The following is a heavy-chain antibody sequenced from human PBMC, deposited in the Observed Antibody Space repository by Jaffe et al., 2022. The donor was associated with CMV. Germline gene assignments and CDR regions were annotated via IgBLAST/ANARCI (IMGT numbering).Heavy chain of an antibody. CDR2: IYSGGST. J-gene: IGHJ4*02. CDR3: ARVGSIKAVAGTSGDY. V-gene: IGHV3-66*01. CDR1: GFTVSSNY. Sequence: EVQLVESGGGLVQPGGSLRLSCAASGFTVSSNYMSWVRQAPGKGLEWVSVIYSGGSTYYADSVKGRFTISRDNSKNTLYLQMNSLRAEDTAVYYCARVGSIKAVAGTSGDYWGQGTLVTVSS. D-gene: IGHD6-19*01.